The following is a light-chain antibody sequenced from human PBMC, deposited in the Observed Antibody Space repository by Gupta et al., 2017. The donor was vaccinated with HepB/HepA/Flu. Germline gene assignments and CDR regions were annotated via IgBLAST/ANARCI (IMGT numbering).Light chain of an antibody. CDR1: SSNIGNNY. CDR2: DND. CDR3: GKWDSRLKGVM. V-gene: IGLV1-51*01. J-gene: IGLJ3*02. Sequence: QSVLLQPPSISAAPGKKVTISCYGTSSNIGNNYVSWYRQLPGAAPKIGMYDNDKRPSGVPDRFAGYKAGTSENRGIHGLQTGDEADDHGGKWDSRLKGVMFGGGTKLTVL.